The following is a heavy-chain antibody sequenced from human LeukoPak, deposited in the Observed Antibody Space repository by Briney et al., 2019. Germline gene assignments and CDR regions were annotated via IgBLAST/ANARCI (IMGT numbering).Heavy chain of an antibody. V-gene: IGHV4-39*07. CDR3: ARVVRGIVVAEAWFDP. J-gene: IGHJ5*02. CDR1: GGSICSSSYY. Sequence: SETLSLTCTVSGGSICSSSYYWGWIRQPPGKGLEWIGSIYYSGSTYYNPSLKSRVTISVDTSKNQFSLKLSSVTAADTAVYYCARVVRGIVVAEAWFDPWGQGTLVTVSS. D-gene: IGHD3-22*01. CDR2: IYYSGST.